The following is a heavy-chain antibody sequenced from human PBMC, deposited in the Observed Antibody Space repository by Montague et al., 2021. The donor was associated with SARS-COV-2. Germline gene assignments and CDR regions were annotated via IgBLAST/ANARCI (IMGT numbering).Heavy chain of an antibody. V-gene: IGHV4-39*07. Sequence: SETLSLTCTVSGGSISSSSYYWGWIRQPPGKGLEWIGSIYYSGSTYYDPSLKSRVTISVDTSKNQSSLKLSSVTAADTAVYYCAGEGTGRYYCYGMDVWGQGTTVTVSS. CDR1: GGSISSSSYY. D-gene: IGHD3-10*01. CDR3: AGEGTGRYYCYGMDV. J-gene: IGHJ6*02. CDR2: IYYSGST.